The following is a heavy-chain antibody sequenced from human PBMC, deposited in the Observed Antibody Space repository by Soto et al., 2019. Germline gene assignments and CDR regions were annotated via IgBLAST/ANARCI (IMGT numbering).Heavy chain of an antibody. CDR1: GYTFTSYG. CDR3: APDCSSTSCYDY. V-gene: IGHV1-18*01. D-gene: IGHD2-2*01. Sequence: ASVKVSCKASGYTFTSYGISWVRQAPGQGLEWMGWIIAYIGITNYAQKLQGRVTMTADTSTSTAYMELSSLRSEDTAVYYCAPDCSSTSCYDYWGQGTLVTVSS. CDR2: IIAYIGIT. J-gene: IGHJ4*02.